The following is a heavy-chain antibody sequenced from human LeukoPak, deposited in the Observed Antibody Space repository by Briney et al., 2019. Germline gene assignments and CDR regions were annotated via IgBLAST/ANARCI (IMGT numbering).Heavy chain of an antibody. D-gene: IGHD2-21*02. CDR3: ATASVTAYDY. CDR1: GFTFSSYG. J-gene: IGHJ4*02. V-gene: IGHV3-30*02. Sequence: GGSLRLSCAASGFTFSSYGMHWVRQAPGKGLEWVAFIRNDGSNKYYADSVKGRFTISRDNSKNTLYLQMNSLRAEDTAVYYCATASVTAYDYWGQGTLVTVSS. CDR2: IRNDGSNK.